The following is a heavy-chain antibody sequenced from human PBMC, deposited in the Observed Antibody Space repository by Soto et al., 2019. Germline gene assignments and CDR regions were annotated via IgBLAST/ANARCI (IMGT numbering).Heavy chain of an antibody. Sequence: GESLKISCKGSGYTFTSYWISWVRQMPGEGLEWMGAIYPGDSDTRYSPSFQGQVTISADKSISTAYMQWSSLQASDSAMYYCARGGVSTRTFDYWGQGTPVTVSS. V-gene: IGHV5-51*01. D-gene: IGHD3-3*01. CDR1: GYTFTSYW. CDR2: IYPGDSDT. J-gene: IGHJ4*02. CDR3: ARGGVSTRTFDY.